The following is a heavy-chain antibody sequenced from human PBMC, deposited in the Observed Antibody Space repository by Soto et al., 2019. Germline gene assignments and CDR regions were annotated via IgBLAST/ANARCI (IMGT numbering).Heavy chain of an antibody. V-gene: IGHV1-2*02. D-gene: IGHD1-20*01. CDR1: GYTFNSYY. Sequence: QVQLVQSGAEVKKPGASVKVSCKASGYTFNSYYIHWVRQAPGQGLEWMGWINPNSDVTSYAQSFQARVPMTSDMPITPPYMELTRLRSDDTPVYYCVRVGFNSHNDFDSWGQETLIPVSS. J-gene: IGHJ4*02. CDR2: INPNSDVT. CDR3: VRVGFNSHNDFDS.